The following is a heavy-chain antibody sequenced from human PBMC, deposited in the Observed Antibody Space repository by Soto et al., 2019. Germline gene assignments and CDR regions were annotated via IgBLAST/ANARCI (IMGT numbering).Heavy chain of an antibody. D-gene: IGHD3-10*01. V-gene: IGHV3-23*01. CDR1: GFTFSVYA. Sequence: EVRLLESGGGLVQPGGSLRLSCAASGFTFSVYAMSWVRQAPGKGLEWVSGISGSGDSTHYADSVKGRFTVSRDNSKSMLYLQTNSLRAEDTAIYYGAKALYGWFTYWGQGTLVTVSS. J-gene: IGHJ4*02. CDR2: ISGSGDST. CDR3: AKALYGWFTY.